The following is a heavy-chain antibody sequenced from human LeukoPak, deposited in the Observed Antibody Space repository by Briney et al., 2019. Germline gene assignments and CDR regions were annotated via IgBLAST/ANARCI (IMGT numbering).Heavy chain of an antibody. CDR2: ISSSSSYI. V-gene: IGHV3-21*01. CDR3: ARDPWGIAVAEKGYFDY. D-gene: IGHD6-19*01. Sequence: GGSLRLSCAASGVTLSSYAMSWARQAPGKGLEWVSSISSSSSYIYYADSVKGRFTISRGNAKNSLYLQMNSLRAEDTAVYYCARDPWGIAVAEKGYFDYWGQGTLVTVSS. J-gene: IGHJ4*02. CDR1: GVTLSSYA.